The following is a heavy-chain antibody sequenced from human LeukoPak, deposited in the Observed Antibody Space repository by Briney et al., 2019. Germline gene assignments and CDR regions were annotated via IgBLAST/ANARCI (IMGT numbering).Heavy chain of an antibody. J-gene: IGHJ5*02. CDR2: IDWDDDK. D-gene: IGHD3-9*01. Sequence: SGPTLVNPTQTLTLTCTFSGFSLSTRGMCVSWIRQPPGKALEWLARIDWDDDKYYSTSLKPRLTISKDTSKNQVVLTMTNMDPVDTATYYCAREITIFDGFDPWGQGTLVTVSS. V-gene: IGHV2-70*11. CDR3: AREITIFDGFDP. CDR1: GFSLSTRGMC.